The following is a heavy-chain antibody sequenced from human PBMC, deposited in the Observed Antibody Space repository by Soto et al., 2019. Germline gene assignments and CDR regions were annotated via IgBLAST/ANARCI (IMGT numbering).Heavy chain of an antibody. V-gene: IGHV6-1*01. D-gene: IGHD2-21*02. CDR3: SRLLVTAIQNWFDP. CDR2: TYYRSKWYN. J-gene: IGHJ5*02. CDR1: GDSVSGNSVA. Sequence: KQSQTLSLTCAISGDSVSGNSVAWNWFRQSPSRGLEWLGRTYYRSKWYNDYAVSVKSRITINPDTSKNQFSLQLKSVTPEDTAVYYCSRLLVTAIQNWFDPWGQGTLVTVSS.